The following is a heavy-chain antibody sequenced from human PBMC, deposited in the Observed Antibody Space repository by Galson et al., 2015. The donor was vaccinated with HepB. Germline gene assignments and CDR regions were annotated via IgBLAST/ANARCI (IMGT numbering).Heavy chain of an antibody. V-gene: IGHV2-26*04. D-gene: IGHD3-10*01. CDR3: ACAPVRAGGEFDY. Sequence: PALVKPTQTLTLTCTVSGFSLSNARMGVSWIRQPPGKALEWLAHIFSNDEKSYSTSLKSRLTISKDTSKSQVILTMTNMDPVDTATYYCACAPVRAGGEFDYWGQGTLVTVSS. CDR2: IFSNDEK. J-gene: IGHJ4*02. CDR1: GFSLSNARMG.